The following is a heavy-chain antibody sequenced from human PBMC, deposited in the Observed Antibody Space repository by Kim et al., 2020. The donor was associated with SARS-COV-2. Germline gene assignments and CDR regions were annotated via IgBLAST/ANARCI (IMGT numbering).Heavy chain of an antibody. D-gene: IGHD6-13*01. CDR3: ARDGRWELVHSGGGMDV. J-gene: IGHJ6*02. CDR1: GYTFSDFG. V-gene: IGHV1-18*01. CDR2: ISAYSGNT. Sequence: ASVKVSCKASGYTFSDFGISWVRQAPGQGLECMGWISAYSGNTNYEQNFQGRVTMTADSSTSTAYMELRSLRSDDTAVYYCARDGRWELVHSGGGMDVWGQGTTVTVSS.